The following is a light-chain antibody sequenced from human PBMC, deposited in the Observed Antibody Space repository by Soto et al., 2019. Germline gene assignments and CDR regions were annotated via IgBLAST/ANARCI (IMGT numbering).Light chain of an antibody. CDR3: QQCVIWPLFT. Sequence: EIVLTQSPATLSLSPGERASLSCRASHSVGNSLAWYQHKPGQAPRLLIYDVSNRATGIPARFSGSGSGTDFTLTISSLEPEDFAVYYCQQCVIWPLFTFGPGTKVDIK. CDR1: HSVGNS. CDR2: DVS. J-gene: IGKJ3*01. V-gene: IGKV3-11*01.